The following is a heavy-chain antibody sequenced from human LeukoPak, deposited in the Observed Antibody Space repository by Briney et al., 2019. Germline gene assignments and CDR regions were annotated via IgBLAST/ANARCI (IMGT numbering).Heavy chain of an antibody. CDR3: ARGNNYPPEYYYYYYGMDV. CDR2: ISAYNGNT. CDR1: GYTFTSYG. V-gene: IGHV1-18*01. D-gene: IGHD1-20*01. J-gene: IGHJ6*02. Sequence: ASVKVSCKASGYTFTSYGISWVRQAPGQGLEWMGWISAYNGNTNYAQKLQGRVTMTTDTSASTAYMELRSLRSDDTAAYYCARGNNYPPEYYYYYYGMDVWGQGTTVTVSS.